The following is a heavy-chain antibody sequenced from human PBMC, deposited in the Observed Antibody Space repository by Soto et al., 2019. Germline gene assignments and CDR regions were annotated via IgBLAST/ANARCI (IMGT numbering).Heavy chain of an antibody. V-gene: IGHV4-59*01. CDR3: ARVAGISYYNHMDV. D-gene: IGHD1-20*01. CDR1: GVSLKTYY. J-gene: IGHJ6*03. Sequence: QVHLQESGPGLVRPSETLSLTCTVSGVSLKTYYWSWIRLPPGGGLAWIGYIFSSGSPNYNPSLRSRVTMSVETSNNQFSLKMSSVTAADTAVYYCARVAGISYYNHMDVWGKGTTVTVSS. CDR2: IFSSGSP.